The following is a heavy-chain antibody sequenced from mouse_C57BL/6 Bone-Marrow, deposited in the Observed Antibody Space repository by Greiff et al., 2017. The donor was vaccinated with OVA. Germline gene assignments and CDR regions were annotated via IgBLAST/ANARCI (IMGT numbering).Heavy chain of an antibody. CDR2: IDPENGDT. J-gene: IGHJ3*01. V-gene: IGHV14-4*01. CDR1: GFNIKDDY. Sequence: EVQLQQSGAELVRPGASVKLSCTASGFNIKDDYMHWVKQRPEQGLEWIGWIDPENGDTEYASKFQGKATITADTSSNTAYLQLSSRTSEDTAVYYCTTQKRRFAYWGQGTLVTVSA. CDR3: TTQKRRFAY.